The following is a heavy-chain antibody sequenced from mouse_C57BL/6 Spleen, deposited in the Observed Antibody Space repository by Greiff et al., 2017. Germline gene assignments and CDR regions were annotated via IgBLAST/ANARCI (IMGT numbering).Heavy chain of an antibody. V-gene: IGHV5-9*01. CDR2: ISGGGGNT. D-gene: IGHD4-1*01. CDR3: ARHNWEDYFDY. CDR1: GFTFSSYT. J-gene: IGHJ2*01. Sequence: EVQLQESGGGLVKPGGSLKLSCAASGFTFSSYTMSWVRQTPEKRLEWVATISGGGGNTYYPDSVTGRFTISRDNAKNTLYLQMSSLRSEDTALYYGARHNWEDYFDYWGQGTTLTVSS.